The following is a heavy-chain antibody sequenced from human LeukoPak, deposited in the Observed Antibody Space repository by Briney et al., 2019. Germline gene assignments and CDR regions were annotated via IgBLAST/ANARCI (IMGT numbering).Heavy chain of an antibody. CDR1: GFTFSSYA. CDR2: ISGSGGST. Sequence: GGSLRLSCAASGFTFSSYAMSWVRQAPGKGLEWVSAISGSGGSTYYADSVKGRFTISRDNSKNTLYLQMNSLRAEDTAVYYCAKDSPFYDFWGWYSPAPFGPLGQGTLGNGSS. CDR3: AKDSPFYDFWGWYSPAPFGP. V-gene: IGHV3-23*01. D-gene: IGHD3-3*01. J-gene: IGHJ5*01.